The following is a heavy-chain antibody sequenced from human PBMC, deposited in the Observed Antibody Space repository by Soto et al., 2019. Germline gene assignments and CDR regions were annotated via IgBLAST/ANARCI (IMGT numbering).Heavy chain of an antibody. CDR2: ISGSGGST. J-gene: IGHJ4*02. V-gene: IGHV3-23*01. CDR3: AKGYSGYSSSPLYY. D-gene: IGHD6-13*01. Sequence: GGSLRLSCAASGFPFSSYAMHWVRQAPGKGLEWVSAISGSGGSTYYADSVKGRFTISRDNSKNTLYLQMNSLRAEDTAVYYCAKGYSGYSSSPLYYWGQGTLVTVSS. CDR1: GFPFSSYA.